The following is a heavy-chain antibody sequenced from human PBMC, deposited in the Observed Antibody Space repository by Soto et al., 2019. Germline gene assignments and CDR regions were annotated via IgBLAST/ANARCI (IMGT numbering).Heavy chain of an antibody. CDR2: IYYSGST. CDR3: ARDPGPYYGSGSPTDYGMDA. Sequence: SETLSLTCTVSGGSISSGGYYWSWIRQHPGKGLEWIGYIYYSGSTYYNPSLKSRVTISVDTSKNQFSLKLSSVTAADTAVYYCARDPGPYYGSGSPTDYGMDAWGQGTTVTVSS. V-gene: IGHV4-31*03. CDR1: GGSISSGGYY. D-gene: IGHD3-10*01. J-gene: IGHJ6*02.